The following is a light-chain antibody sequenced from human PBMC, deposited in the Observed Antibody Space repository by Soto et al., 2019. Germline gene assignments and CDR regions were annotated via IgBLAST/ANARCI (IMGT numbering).Light chain of an antibody. CDR1: SSDVGSYNL. CDR2: EGS. CDR3: CSYAGSSPGV. V-gene: IGLV2-23*01. J-gene: IGLJ1*01. Sequence: QSALTQPASVSGSPGQSITTSCTGTSSDVGSYNLVSWYQQHPGKAPKLMIYEGSKRPSGVSNRFSGSKSGNTASLTISGLQAEDEADYYCCSYAGSSPGVFGTGTKVTVL.